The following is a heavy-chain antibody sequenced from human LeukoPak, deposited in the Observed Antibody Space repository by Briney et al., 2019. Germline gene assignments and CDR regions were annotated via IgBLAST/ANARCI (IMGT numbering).Heavy chain of an antibody. CDR2: ISTSGDST. D-gene: IGHD3-3*01. V-gene: IGHV3-23*01. CDR1: GFTFNNYA. J-gene: IGHJ4*02. CDR3: ARETRSAAFDY. Sequence: GGSLRLSCAASGFTFNNYAMTWVRQAPGKGLEWVSTISTSGDSTYYADSVKGRFTISRDNSQNTLYLQINSLRAEDTAVYYCARETRSAAFDYWGQGTLVTASS.